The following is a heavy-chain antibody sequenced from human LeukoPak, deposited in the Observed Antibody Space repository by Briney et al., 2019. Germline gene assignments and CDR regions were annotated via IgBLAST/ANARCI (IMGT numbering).Heavy chain of an antibody. CDR2: IWYDGSNK. Sequence: GGSLRLSCAASGFTFSSYGMHWVRQAPGKGLEWVAVIWYDGSNKYYADSVKGRFTISRDNYKNTLYLQMNSLRAEDTAVYYCERDPSGSYYFDYWGQGTLVTVSS. D-gene: IGHD1-26*01. V-gene: IGHV3-33*01. CDR1: GFTFSSYG. J-gene: IGHJ4*02. CDR3: ERDPSGSYYFDY.